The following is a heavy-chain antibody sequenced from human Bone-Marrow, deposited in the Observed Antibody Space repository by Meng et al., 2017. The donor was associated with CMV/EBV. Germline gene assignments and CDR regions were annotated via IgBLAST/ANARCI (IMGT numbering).Heavy chain of an antibody. V-gene: IGHV3-9*01. Sequence: GGSLRLSCVASGFSFDSYAMHWVRQVPGKGLEWVGGLNWNSAIVAYADAVKGRFTISRDNAKNSLYLQMISLRPDDTALYYCVKDRLPAPYGMEVWGQGTKVTVSS. D-gene: IGHD2-2*01. J-gene: IGHJ6*02. CDR2: LNWNSAIV. CDR3: VKDRLPAPYGMEV. CDR1: GFSFDSYA.